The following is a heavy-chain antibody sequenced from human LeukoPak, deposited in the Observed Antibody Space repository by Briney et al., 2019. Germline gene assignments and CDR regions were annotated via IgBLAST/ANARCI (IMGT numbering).Heavy chain of an antibody. V-gene: IGHV4-34*01. CDR3: ARRGLGATLDY. Sequence: PSETLSLTCAVYGGSFSGYYWSWIRQPPGKGLEWIGGIYYSGSTYYNPSLKSRVTISVDTSKNQFSLKLSSVTAADTAVYYCARRGLGATLDYWGQGTLVTVPS. D-gene: IGHD1-26*01. J-gene: IGHJ4*02. CDR2: IYYSGST. CDR1: GGSFSGYY.